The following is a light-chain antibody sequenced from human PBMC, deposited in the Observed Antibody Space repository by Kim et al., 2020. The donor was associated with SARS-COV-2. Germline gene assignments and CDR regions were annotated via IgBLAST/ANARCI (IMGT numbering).Light chain of an antibody. CDR1: SSDVGRYNY. CDR2: EVN. Sequence: GQSITVSCSGTSSDVGRYNYVSWYQQHPGKVPKLLIYEVNKRPSGASDRFSGSKSGNTASLTISGLQAEDEADYYCTSYTSSDTWVFGGGTKLTVL. J-gene: IGLJ3*02. V-gene: IGLV2-14*01. CDR3: TSYTSSDTWV.